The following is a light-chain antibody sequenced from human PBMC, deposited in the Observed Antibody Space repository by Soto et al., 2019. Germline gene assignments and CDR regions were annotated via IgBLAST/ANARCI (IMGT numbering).Light chain of an antibody. CDR1: SSDVGGYNY. CDR3: SSYTRSSTRV. J-gene: IGLJ1*01. CDR2: DVN. V-gene: IGLV2-14*01. Sequence: QSALTQPASVSGSPGQSITISCTGTSSDVGGYNYVSWYQQNPGKAPKLMIYDVNNRPSGVSYRFSGSKSGNTASLTISGLQAEDEADYYCSSYTRSSTRVFGTGTSSPS.